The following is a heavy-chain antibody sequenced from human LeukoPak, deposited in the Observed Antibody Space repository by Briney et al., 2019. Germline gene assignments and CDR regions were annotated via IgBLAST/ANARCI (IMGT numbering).Heavy chain of an antibody. J-gene: IGHJ5*02. CDR3: ARGDDIVVVPAAFSSFTGWFDP. D-gene: IGHD2-2*01. CDR2: IYYSGST. V-gene: IGHV4-39*07. Sequence: PSETLSLTCTASGGSISSSSYYWGWIRQPPGKGLEWIGSIYYSGSTYYNPSLKSRVTISVDTSKNQFSLKLSSVTAADTAVYYCARGDDIVVVPAAFSSFTGWFDPWGQGTLVTVSS. CDR1: GGSISSSSYY.